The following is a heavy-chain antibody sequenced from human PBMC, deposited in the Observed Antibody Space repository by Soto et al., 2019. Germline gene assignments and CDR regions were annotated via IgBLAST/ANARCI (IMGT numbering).Heavy chain of an antibody. CDR3: AGVGCSSTSCYPQTYNWFDP. D-gene: IGHD2-2*01. V-gene: IGHV3-23*01. CDR1: GFTFSGYY. Sequence: GGSLRLSCAASGFTFSGYYMSWVHQAPGKGLEWVSAISGSGGSTYYADSVKSRITINPDTSKNQFSLQLNSVTPEDTAVYYCAGVGCSSTSCYPQTYNWFDPWGQGTLVTVSS. J-gene: IGHJ5*02. CDR2: ISGSGGST.